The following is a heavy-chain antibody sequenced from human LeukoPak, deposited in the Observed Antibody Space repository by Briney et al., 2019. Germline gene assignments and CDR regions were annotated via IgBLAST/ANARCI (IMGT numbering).Heavy chain of an antibody. V-gene: IGHV1-69*06. CDR2: IIPIFGTA. J-gene: IGHJ4*02. D-gene: IGHD3-22*01. CDR1: GGTFSSYA. Sequence: SVKVSCKASGGTFSSYAISWVRQAPGQGLEWMGGIIPIFGTANYAQKFQGRVTITADKSTSTAYMELSSLRSEDTAVYYCARVALPYYYDSGYYFDYWGQGTLVTVSS. CDR3: ARVALPYYYDSGYYFDY.